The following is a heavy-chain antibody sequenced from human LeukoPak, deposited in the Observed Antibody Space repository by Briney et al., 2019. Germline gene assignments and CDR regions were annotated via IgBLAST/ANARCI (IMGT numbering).Heavy chain of an antibody. Sequence: QPGGSLRLPCAASGFTFSSYAMSWVHQAPGKGLEWVSVISGSGGTTHYADSVKGRFTISRDNSKNTLYLQMNSLRGEDTAVYYCAKDGQVNQPDRLFTDWGQGTLVIVSS. CDR3: AKDGQVNQPDRLFTD. J-gene: IGHJ4*02. D-gene: IGHD1-14*01. CDR2: ISGSGGTT. V-gene: IGHV3-23*01. CDR1: GFTFSSYA.